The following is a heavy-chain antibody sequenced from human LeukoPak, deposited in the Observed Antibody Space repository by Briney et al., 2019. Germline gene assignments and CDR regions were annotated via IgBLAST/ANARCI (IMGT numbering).Heavy chain of an antibody. CDR3: AREGLVCMSSTNCYLAAFDI. J-gene: IGHJ3*02. CDR2: FNSDGRST. V-gene: IGHV3-74*03. D-gene: IGHD2-2*01. Sequence: PGGSLRLSCAASGVTLTNYWMHWVCQAPGQGLVWVSRFNSDGRSTKYADSVKGRFTISRDNAKNTLYLQMKSLRDEDKAVYYCAREGLVCMSSTNCYLAAFDIWGQGTVVTVSS. CDR1: GVTLTNYW.